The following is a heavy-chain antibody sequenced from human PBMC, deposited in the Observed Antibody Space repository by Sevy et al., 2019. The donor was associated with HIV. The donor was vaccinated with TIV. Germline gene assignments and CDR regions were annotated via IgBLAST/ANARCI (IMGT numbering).Heavy chain of an antibody. CDR3: ARGSGSKTWFDP. V-gene: IGHV1-69*13. CDR1: GGTFSSYA. CDR2: IIHILGTA. D-gene: IGHD5-12*01. Sequence: ASVKVSCKTSGGTFSSYAISWVRQAPGQGLEWMGGIIHILGTANYAQKFQGRVTITADESTSTAYMDLSSLRSEDTAVYYCARGSGSKTWFDPWGQGTLVTVSS. J-gene: IGHJ5*02.